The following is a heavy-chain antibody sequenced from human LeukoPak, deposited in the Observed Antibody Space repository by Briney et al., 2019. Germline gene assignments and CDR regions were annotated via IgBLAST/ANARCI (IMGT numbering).Heavy chain of an antibody. D-gene: IGHD3/OR15-3a*01. CDR1: GGSFSGYY. V-gene: IGHV4-34*01. J-gene: IGHJ4*02. CDR3: ARAYARSLDGIDY. CDR2: TNHSGST. Sequence: PSETLSLTCAVYGGSFSGYYWSWIRQPPGKGLEWIGETNHSGSTNYNPSLKSRVTISVDTSKNQFSLKLSSVTAADTAVYYCARAYARSLDGIDYWGQGTLVTVSS.